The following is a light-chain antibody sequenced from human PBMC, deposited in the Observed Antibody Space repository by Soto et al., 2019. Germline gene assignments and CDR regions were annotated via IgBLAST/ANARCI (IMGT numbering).Light chain of an antibody. CDR2: EVS. J-gene: IGLJ2*01. V-gene: IGLV2-14*01. CDR3: SSHTSSTTVV. CDR1: SSDIGGYEY. Sequence: QSVLTQPASVSGSPGQSITISCTGTSSDIGGYEYVSWYQQHPGKAPRLMIYEVSNRPSGVSYRFSGSKSGNTASLTISGLQAEDEADYYCSSHTSSTTVVFGGGTKLTVL.